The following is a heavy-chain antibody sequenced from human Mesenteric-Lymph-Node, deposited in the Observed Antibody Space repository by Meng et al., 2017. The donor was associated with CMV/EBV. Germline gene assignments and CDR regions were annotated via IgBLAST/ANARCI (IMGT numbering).Heavy chain of an antibody. J-gene: IGHJ4*02. CDR1: GFTFSSYS. CDR2: ISSSSSYI. CDR3: AGFTYYDILTKGV. Sequence: GGSLRLSCAASGFTFSSYSMNWVRQAPGKGLEWVSSISSSSSYIYYADSVKGRFTISRDNAKNSLYLQMNSLRAEDTAAYFCAGFTYYDILTKGVWGQGTLVTVSS. V-gene: IGHV3-21*01. D-gene: IGHD3-9*01.